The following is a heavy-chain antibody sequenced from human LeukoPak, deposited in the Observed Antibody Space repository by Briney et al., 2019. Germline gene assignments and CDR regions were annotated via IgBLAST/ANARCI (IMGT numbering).Heavy chain of an antibody. CDR3: ARNRPPSLFGVVEQNAFDL. Sequence: GASVKVSCKASGGTFSSYAISWVRQAPGQGLEWMGRIIPIFGTANYAQKFQGRVTITTDESTSTAYMELSSLRSEDTAVYYCARNRPPSLFGVVEQNAFDLWGQGTMVTVSS. J-gene: IGHJ3*01. CDR1: GGTFSSYA. V-gene: IGHV1-69*05. CDR2: IIPIFGTA. D-gene: IGHD3-3*01.